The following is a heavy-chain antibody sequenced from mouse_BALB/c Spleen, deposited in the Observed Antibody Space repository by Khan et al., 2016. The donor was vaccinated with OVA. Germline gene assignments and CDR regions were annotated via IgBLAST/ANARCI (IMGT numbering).Heavy chain of an antibody. CDR1: GYTFTRYV. J-gene: IGHJ2*01. V-gene: IGHV1S136*01. CDR2: INPYNDGT. Sequence: VQLQQSEPELVKPGASVKMSCKASGYTFTRYVMHWVKQKPGQGLEWIGYINPYNDGTKYNEKFKGKATLTSDKSSSTAYMELSSLTSEDSAVYYCVRPGNRYERVFDYWGQGTTLTVSS. CDR3: VRPGNRYERVFDY. D-gene: IGHD2-14*01.